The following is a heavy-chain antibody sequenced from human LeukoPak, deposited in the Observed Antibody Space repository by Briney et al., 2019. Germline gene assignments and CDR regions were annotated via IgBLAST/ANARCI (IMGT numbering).Heavy chain of an antibody. D-gene: IGHD6-6*01. CDR1: GFTFGDYA. CDR2: IRSKVYAETT. CDR3: QKYSSSSFDF. J-gene: IGHJ4*02. Sequence: GGSLRPSCTGSGFTFGDYAMSWFRQAPGKGLEWVSFIRSKVYAETTEYAASVKGRFTISRDDSKSIAYLQMNSLKTEDTAVYYCQKYSSSSFDFWGQGTLVTVSS. V-gene: IGHV3-49*03.